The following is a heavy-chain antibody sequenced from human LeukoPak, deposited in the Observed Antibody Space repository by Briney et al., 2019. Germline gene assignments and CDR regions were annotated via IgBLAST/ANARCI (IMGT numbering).Heavy chain of an antibody. CDR1: GGSISSYY. CDR2: IYTSGST. Sequence: SETLSLTCTVSGGSISSYYWSWIRQPAGKGLEWIGRIYTSGSTDYNPSLKSRVTMSVDTSKNQFSLKLSSVTATDTAMYYCARQTGSGLFTLPGGQGTLVTVSS. J-gene: IGHJ4*02. D-gene: IGHD3/OR15-3a*01. V-gene: IGHV4-4*07. CDR3: ARQTGSGLFTLP.